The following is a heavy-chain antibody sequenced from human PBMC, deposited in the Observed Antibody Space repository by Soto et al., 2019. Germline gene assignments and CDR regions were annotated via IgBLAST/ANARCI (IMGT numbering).Heavy chain of an antibody. Sequence: GGSLRLSCTGSGFTFGDYVMTWVRQAPGKGLEWVGFIRSKSYGGTTEYAASVKGRLTIARDDSKSIAYLQMNRLTSEDTGVYSCARSPGYSNRWGRGPYYYHGMDVWGHGTTLTVSS. CDR3: ARSPGYSNRWGRGPYYYHGMDV. J-gene: IGHJ6*02. V-gene: IGHV3-49*04. CDR1: GFTFGDYV. D-gene: IGHD6-19*01. CDR2: IRSKSYGGTT.